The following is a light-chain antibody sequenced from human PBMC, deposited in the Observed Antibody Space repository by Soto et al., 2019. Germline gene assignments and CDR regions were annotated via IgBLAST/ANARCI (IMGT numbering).Light chain of an antibody. J-gene: IGKJ1*01. CDR3: QQYNNWPLT. CDR2: AAS. Sequence: EIVMTQSPATLSVSPGERATLSCRASQSISRNLAWYQQKPGQATRLLIYAASTRATGLPARFSGSGSGTEFTLTISSLQSEDFAVYSCQQYNNWPLTLGQGTKV. V-gene: IGKV3-15*01. CDR1: QSISRN.